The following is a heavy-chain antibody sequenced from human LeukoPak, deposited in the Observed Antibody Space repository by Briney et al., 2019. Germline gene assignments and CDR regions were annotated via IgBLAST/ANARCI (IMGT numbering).Heavy chain of an antibody. CDR2: IYYSGGT. CDR1: GGSISSSSYY. V-gene: IGHV4-39*07. J-gene: IGHJ2*01. D-gene: IGHD7-27*01. CDR3: ARDFNWARYFDL. Sequence: SETLPLTCTVSGGSISSSSYYWGWIRQPPGKGLEWIGSIYYSGGTYYNPSLKSRVTISVDTSKNQFSLKLSSVTAADTAVYYCARDFNWARYFDLWGRGTLVTVSS.